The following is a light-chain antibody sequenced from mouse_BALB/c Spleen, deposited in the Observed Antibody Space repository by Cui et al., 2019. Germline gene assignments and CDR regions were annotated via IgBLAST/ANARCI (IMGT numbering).Light chain of an antibody. V-gene: IGKV10-94*01. J-gene: IGKJ4*01. Sequence: DIQMNQPPSSLSASLGDTITITCHASQNINVWLSWYQQKPGNIPKLLIYKASNLHTGVPSRFSGSGSGTGFTLTISSLQPEDIATYYCQQGQSYPLTFGSGTKLEIK. CDR1: QNINVW. CDR2: KAS. CDR3: QQGQSYPLT.